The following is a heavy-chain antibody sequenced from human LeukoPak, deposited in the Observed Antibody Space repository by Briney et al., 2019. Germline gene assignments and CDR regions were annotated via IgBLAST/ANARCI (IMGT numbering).Heavy chain of an antibody. Sequence: ASAKVSCKASGYTFTGYYMHWVRQAPGQGLEWMGWINPNSGGTNYAQKFQGRVTMTRDTSISTAYMERSRLRSDDTAVYYCARDTTVVLYYFDYWGQGTLVTVSS. CDR1: GYTFTGYY. CDR2: INPNSGGT. J-gene: IGHJ4*02. D-gene: IGHD4-23*01. CDR3: ARDTTVVLYYFDY. V-gene: IGHV1-2*02.